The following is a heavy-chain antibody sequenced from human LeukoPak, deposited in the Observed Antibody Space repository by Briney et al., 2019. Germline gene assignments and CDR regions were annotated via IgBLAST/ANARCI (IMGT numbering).Heavy chain of an antibody. V-gene: IGHV1-18*01. CDR2: VSTYNGDT. J-gene: IGHJ1*01. CDR1: GNTFTDFG. D-gene: IGHD1-14*01. Sequence: GASVKVSCKASGNTFTDFGFIWVRQAPGQGLEWMGWVSTYNGDTDYAKKFQDRVTMTTESSTQTTFMELRSLRSDDTAVYYCARAESMALYFLYWGQGTLVSVSS. CDR3: ARAESMALYFLY.